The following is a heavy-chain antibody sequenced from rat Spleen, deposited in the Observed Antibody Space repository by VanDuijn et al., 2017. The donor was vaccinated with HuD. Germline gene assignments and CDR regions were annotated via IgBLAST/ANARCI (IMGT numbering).Heavy chain of an antibody. CDR2: ISYDGSST. Sequence: EVQLVESGGGLVQPGRSLKLSCAASGFTFSNYGMAWVRQAPTKGLEWVATISYDGSSTYYRDSVKGRFTISRDNAKCTLYLQMDSLRSEDTATYYCARGRDWFAYWGQGTLVTVSS. CDR1: GFTFSNYG. D-gene: IGHD4-2*01. V-gene: IGHV5-29*01. J-gene: IGHJ3*01. CDR3: ARGRDWFAY.